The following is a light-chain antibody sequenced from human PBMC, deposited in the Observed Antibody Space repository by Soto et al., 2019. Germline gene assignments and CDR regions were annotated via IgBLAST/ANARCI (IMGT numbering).Light chain of an antibody. J-gene: IGKJ4*01. CDR1: QSVSSSS. V-gene: IGKV3-20*01. CDR3: QQYGSSPPLT. Sequence: LTKYPGTLSLSPGERATLSCRASQSVSSSSLAWYQQKPGQAPRLLIYGASSRATGIPDRFSGSGSGTDFTLTISRLEPEDFAVYYCQQYGSSPPLTFGGGTKVDIK. CDR2: GAS.